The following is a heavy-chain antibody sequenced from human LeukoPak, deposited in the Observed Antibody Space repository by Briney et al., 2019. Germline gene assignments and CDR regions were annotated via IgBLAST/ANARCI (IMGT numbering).Heavy chain of an antibody. J-gene: IGHJ4*02. V-gene: IGHV3-23*01. CDR1: GFTFSDYA. CDR3: AKGSPGYSYGYGDY. D-gene: IGHD5-18*01. CDR2: IGGSGGSA. Sequence: PGGSLRLSCAASGFTFSDYAMSWVRQAPGKGLEWVSSIGGSGGSAYYTDSVKGRLTISRDNSKNTLYLQMNSLRAEDTAVYYCAKGSPGYSYGYGDYWGQGTLVTVSS.